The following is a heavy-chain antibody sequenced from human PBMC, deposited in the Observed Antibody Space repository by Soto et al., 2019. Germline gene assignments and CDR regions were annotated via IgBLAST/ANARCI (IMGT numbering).Heavy chain of an antibody. J-gene: IGHJ4*02. V-gene: IGHV4-59*08. CDR2: IYYSGST. D-gene: IGHD3-10*01. CDR1: GGSISSYY. CDR3: ARHYADKRGPDY. Sequence: SETLSLTCPVSGGSISSYYWSWIRQPPGKGLEWIGYIYYSGSTYYNPSLKSRVTISVDMSKNQFSLTLSSVTAADTAVYYCARHYADKRGPDYWGQGTLVTVSS.